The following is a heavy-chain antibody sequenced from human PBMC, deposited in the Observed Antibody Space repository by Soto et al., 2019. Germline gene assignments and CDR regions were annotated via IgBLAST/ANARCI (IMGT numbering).Heavy chain of an antibody. Sequence: SQTLSLSCALSGDSVSSNSAASNWIRQSPSRCLEWLGRTYYRSKWYNDYAGSVKSRITINPDTSKNQFSLQLNSVTPEDTAVYYCARELHSYYSSGYYSPDAFDIWGQGTMVTVSS. J-gene: IGHJ3*02. V-gene: IGHV6-1*01. D-gene: IGHD3-22*01. CDR3: ARELHSYYSSGYYSPDAFDI. CDR2: TYYRSKWYN. CDR1: GDSVSSNSAA.